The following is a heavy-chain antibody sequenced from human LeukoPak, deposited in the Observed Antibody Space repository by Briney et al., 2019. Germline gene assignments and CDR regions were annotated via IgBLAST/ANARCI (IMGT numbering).Heavy chain of an antibody. V-gene: IGHV1-8*01. J-gene: IGHJ5*02. Sequence: GASGKVACKASGYTFTSYDINWVRQATGQGLEWMGWMNPNSGNTGYAQKFQGRVTMTRNTSISTAYMELSSLRSEDTAVYYCARGLYSSSRGNWFDPWGQGTLVTVSS. CDR1: GYTFTSYD. CDR2: MNPNSGNT. CDR3: ARGLYSSSRGNWFDP. D-gene: IGHD6-6*01.